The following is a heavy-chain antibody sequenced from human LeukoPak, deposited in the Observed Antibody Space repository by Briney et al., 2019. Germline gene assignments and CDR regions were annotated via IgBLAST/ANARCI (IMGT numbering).Heavy chain of an antibody. D-gene: IGHD5-24*01. CDR1: GFNVSSSY. CDR3: ARDSITGATLAY. V-gene: IGHV3-53*01. Sequence: GGSLRLSCAVSGFNVSSSYMSWVRQAPGKGLEWVSVIYREDKAYYADSVKGRFTISRDSSKNTLYLQINSLRAEDTAIYYCARDSITGATLAYWGQGTLVTVSS. CDR2: IYREDKA. J-gene: IGHJ4*02.